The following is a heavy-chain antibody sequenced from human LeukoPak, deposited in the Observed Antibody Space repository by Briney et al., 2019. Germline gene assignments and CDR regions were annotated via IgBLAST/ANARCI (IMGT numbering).Heavy chain of an antibody. CDR1: GGSISSYY. CDR2: IYYSGST. Sequence: SETLSLTFTVSGGSISSYYWSWIRQPPGKGLEWIGYIYYSGSTNYNPSLQSRVTISVDTSKNQFSLSLSSVTAADTAVYYCARGYFDSSGYSEPFEYWGQGTLVTVSS. V-gene: IGHV4-59*01. J-gene: IGHJ4*02. CDR3: ARGYFDSSGYSEPFEY. D-gene: IGHD3-22*01.